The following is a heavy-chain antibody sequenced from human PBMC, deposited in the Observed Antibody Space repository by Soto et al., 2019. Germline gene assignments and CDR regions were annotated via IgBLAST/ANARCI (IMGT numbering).Heavy chain of an antibody. J-gene: IGHJ5*02. V-gene: IGHV1-69*01. CDR1: GGSFSSYA. Sequence: QVHLVQSGAEVKKPGSSVKVSCRASGGSFSSYAISWVRQAPGHGPEWMGGIIPMYGTTHYAQSCQGRVTITADASTSTASMELNSLRAADTAVYYCARDLGGCSGGSCGYNWLDPWAQGTLVTFSS. CDR3: ARDLGGCSGGSCGYNWLDP. CDR2: IIPMYGTT. D-gene: IGHD2-15*01.